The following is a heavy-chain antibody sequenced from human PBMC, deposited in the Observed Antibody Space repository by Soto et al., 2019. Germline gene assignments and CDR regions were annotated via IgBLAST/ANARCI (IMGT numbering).Heavy chain of an antibody. V-gene: IGHV6-1*01. CDR1: GDSVSSSSAV. J-gene: IGHJ6*02. CDR2: TYYRSKWIH. CDR3: AGVVWFRGMDV. D-gene: IGHD3-16*01. Sequence: SLTCDISGDSVSSSSAVWNWIRQSPSRGLEWLGRTYYRSKWIHEYTVSMESRITINPDTSKNQFSLHIYSVTPEDTAVYYCAGVVWFRGMDVWGQGTPVTVSS.